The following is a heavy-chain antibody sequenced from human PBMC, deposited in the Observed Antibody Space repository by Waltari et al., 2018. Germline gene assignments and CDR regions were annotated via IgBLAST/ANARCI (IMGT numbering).Heavy chain of an antibody. CDR2: TNSDGSST. CDR1: GFTFSSYW. Sequence: EVQLVASGGGLVQPGGSMRLSCAASGFTFSSYWMHWVRKPPGKGLVWVSRTNSDGSSTSYADSVKGRFTISRDNAKSTVYLQMNSLRAEDTAVYYCARINRLRNWYFDLWGRGTLVTVSS. V-gene: IGHV3-74*01. D-gene: IGHD2-21*01. J-gene: IGHJ2*01. CDR3: ARINRLRNWYFDL.